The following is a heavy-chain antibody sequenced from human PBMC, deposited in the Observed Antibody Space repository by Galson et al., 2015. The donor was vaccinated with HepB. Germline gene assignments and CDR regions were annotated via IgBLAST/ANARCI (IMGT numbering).Heavy chain of an antibody. Sequence: SLRLSCAASGFTFSSYWMSWVRQAPGKGLEWVANIKQDGSEKYYVDSVKGRFTISRDNAKNSLYLQMNSLRAEDTAVYYCARDHYVVRGVQNRYFDYWGQGTLVTVSS. CDR1: GFTFSSYW. CDR3: ARDHYVVRGVQNRYFDY. CDR2: IKQDGSEK. V-gene: IGHV3-7*03. J-gene: IGHJ4*02. D-gene: IGHD3-10*01.